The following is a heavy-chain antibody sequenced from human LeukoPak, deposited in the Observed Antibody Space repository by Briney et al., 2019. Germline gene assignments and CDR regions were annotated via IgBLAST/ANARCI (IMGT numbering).Heavy chain of an antibody. V-gene: IGHV3-21*01. J-gene: IGHJ4*02. D-gene: IGHD3-3*02. CDR2: ISGSGSYI. CDR1: GFTFSTYG. Sequence: PVGCLRLSCAASGFTFSTYGMNWARQAPGKGLEWVSSISGSGSYIYYADSVKGRFTISRDNAKNSLYLQMNSQRAEDTAIYYCASHFWNYYRIDYWGQGTLVTVSS. CDR3: ASHFWNYYRIDY.